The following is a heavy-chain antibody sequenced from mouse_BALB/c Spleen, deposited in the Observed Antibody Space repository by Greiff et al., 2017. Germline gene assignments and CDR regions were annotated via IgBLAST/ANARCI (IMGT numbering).Heavy chain of an antibody. CDR3: ARKAVYGYDDY. D-gene: IGHD2-2*01. J-gene: IGHJ2*01. V-gene: IGHV3-2*02. CDR1: GYSITSDYA. Sequence: EVQLVESGPGLVKPSQSLSLTCTVTGYSITSDYAWNWIRQFPGNKLEWMGYISYSGSTSYNPSLKSRISITRDTSKNQFFLQLNSVTTEDTATYYCARKAVYGYDDYWGQGTTLTVSS. CDR2: ISYSGST.